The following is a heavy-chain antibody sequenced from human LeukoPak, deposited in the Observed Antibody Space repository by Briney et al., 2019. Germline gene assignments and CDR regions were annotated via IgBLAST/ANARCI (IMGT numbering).Heavy chain of an antibody. V-gene: IGHV3-53*01. J-gene: IGHJ4*02. CDR2: IYSGGST. CDR1: EFSVGSNY. D-gene: IGHD3-22*01. Sequence: GGSLRLSCAASEFSVGSNYMTWVRQAPGKGLEWVSLIYSGGSTYYADSVKGRFTISGDNSKNTLYLQMNSLRAEDTAVYYCAKATYYYDSSPDYWGQGTLVTVSS. CDR3: AKATYYYDSSPDY.